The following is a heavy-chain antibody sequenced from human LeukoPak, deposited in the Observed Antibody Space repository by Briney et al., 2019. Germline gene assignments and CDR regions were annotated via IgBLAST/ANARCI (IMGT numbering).Heavy chain of an antibody. CDR3: ARVKDPGGYYYYYYMDV. J-gene: IGHJ6*03. CDR2: IYTSGST. V-gene: IGHV4-4*07. Sequence: MTSETLSLTCTVSGGSISSYYWSWIRQPAGKGLEWIGRIYTSGSTNYNPSLKSRVTMSVDTSKNQFSLKLSSVTAADTAMYYCARVKDPGGYYYYYYMDVWGKGTTVTVSS. CDR1: GGSISSYY. D-gene: IGHD3-16*01.